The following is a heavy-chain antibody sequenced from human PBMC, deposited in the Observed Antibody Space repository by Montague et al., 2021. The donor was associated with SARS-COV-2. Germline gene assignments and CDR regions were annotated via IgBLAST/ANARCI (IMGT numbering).Heavy chain of an antibody. CDR2: ITASSIYI. V-gene: IGHV3-21*01. D-gene: IGHD3-22*01. CDR3: TRDAFTMIIDAFNI. CDR1: GFTFSTYT. J-gene: IGHJ3*02. Sequence: SLRLSCAASGFTFSTYTMNWVRQAPGQGLEWVSSITASSIYIYYADSVKGRFTIPRDNAKNSLYLQMNSLRAEDTAVYYCTRDAFTMIIDAFNIWGQGTKVTVSS.